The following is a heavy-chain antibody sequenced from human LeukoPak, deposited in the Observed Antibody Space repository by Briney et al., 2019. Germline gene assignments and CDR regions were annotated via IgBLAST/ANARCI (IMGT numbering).Heavy chain of an antibody. J-gene: IGHJ4*02. CDR3: ARHQASAPAVAGLSFDY. D-gene: IGHD6-19*01. CDR2: IYYSGST. V-gene: IGHV4-39*01. Sequence: SETLSLTCTVSDGSISSSSYYWGWIRQPPGKGLEWIGSIYYSGSTYYNPSLKSRVTISVDTSKNQFSLKLSSVTAADTAVYYCARHQASAPAVAGLSFDYWGQGTLVTVSS. CDR1: DGSISSSSYY.